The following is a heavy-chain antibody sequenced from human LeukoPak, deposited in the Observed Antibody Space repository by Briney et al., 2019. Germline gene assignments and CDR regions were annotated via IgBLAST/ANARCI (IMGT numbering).Heavy chain of an antibody. CDR1: GFTFSDYY. Sequence: GGSLRLSRAASGFTFSDYYMSWIRQAPGKGLEWVSYISSSGSITDYADSVKGRFTISRDNAKNSLYLQMNSLRAEDTAVYYCARDRKNSYGHEFDYWGQGTLVTVSS. V-gene: IGHV3-11*01. D-gene: IGHD5-18*01. CDR3: ARDRKNSYGHEFDY. J-gene: IGHJ4*02. CDR2: ISSSGSIT.